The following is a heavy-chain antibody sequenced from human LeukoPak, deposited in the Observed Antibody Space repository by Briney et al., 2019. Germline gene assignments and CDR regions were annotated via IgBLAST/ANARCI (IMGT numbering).Heavy chain of an antibody. D-gene: IGHD1-26*01. J-gene: IGHJ4*02. CDR3: ARVGGGGARSSVY. Sequence: SSETLSLTCAVYGGSFSGYYWSWIRQPPGKGLEWIGEINHSGSTNYNPSLKSRVTISVDTSKNQFSLKLSSVTAADTAVYYCARVGGGGARSSVYWGQGTLVTVSS. V-gene: IGHV4-34*01. CDR2: INHSGST. CDR1: GGSFSGYY.